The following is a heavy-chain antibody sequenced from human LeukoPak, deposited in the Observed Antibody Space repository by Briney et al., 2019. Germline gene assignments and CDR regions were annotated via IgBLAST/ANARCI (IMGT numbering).Heavy chain of an antibody. Sequence: GGSLRLSCAASGFTFSSYGMHWFRQAPGKGLEWVAVIWYDGSNKYYADSVKGRFTISRDNSKNTLYLQMNSLRAEDTAVYYCARSHLRYFDVDAFDIWGQGTMVTVSS. CDR1: GFTFSSYG. V-gene: IGHV3-33*01. CDR2: IWYDGSNK. J-gene: IGHJ3*02. CDR3: ARSHLRYFDVDAFDI. D-gene: IGHD3-9*01.